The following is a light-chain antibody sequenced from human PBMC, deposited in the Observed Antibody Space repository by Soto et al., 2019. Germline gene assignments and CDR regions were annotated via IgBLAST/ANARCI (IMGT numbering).Light chain of an antibody. J-gene: IGKJ3*01. CDR3: QQYDNFPPLT. CDR2: DAS. V-gene: IGKV1-33*01. CDR1: QDINKY. Sequence: DTQTTQYPSSLSASVGDRVTITCQASQDINKYLNWYQQKAGKAPKLLIYDASNLQTGVPSRFSGSGSGTDFTFTITSLRPEDVATYYCQQYDNFPPLTFGPGTKVDIK.